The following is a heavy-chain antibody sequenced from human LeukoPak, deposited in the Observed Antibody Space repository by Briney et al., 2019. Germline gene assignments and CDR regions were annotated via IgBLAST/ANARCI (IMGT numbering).Heavy chain of an antibody. Sequence: ASVKVSCKASGGTFSSYAISWVRQAPGQGLEWMGGIIPIFGTANYAQKFQGRVTITADESTSTAYMVLSSLRSEDTAVYYCARGYYDSSGYYDAFDIWGQGTVVTVSS. D-gene: IGHD3-22*01. CDR2: IIPIFGTA. CDR1: GGTFSSYA. J-gene: IGHJ3*02. CDR3: ARGYYDSSGYYDAFDI. V-gene: IGHV1-69*13.